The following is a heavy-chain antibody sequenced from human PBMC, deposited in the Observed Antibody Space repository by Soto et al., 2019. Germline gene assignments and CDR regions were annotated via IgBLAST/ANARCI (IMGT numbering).Heavy chain of an antibody. V-gene: IGHV4-30-4*01. CDR1: GASIISLGYY. J-gene: IGHJ5*02. Sequence: QVQLQESGPGLVRPSQTLSLTCTVSGASIISLGYYWTWIRQPPGKGLEWIGHIYHTGATYYNPSLGSRVVMSVDTSNNQFSLKLSSVTAADTAVFYCARGAVVSLVRGVMGGNWFDPWGQGTLVTVSS. CDR3: ARGAVVSLVRGVMGGNWFDP. CDR2: IYHTGAT. D-gene: IGHD3-10*01.